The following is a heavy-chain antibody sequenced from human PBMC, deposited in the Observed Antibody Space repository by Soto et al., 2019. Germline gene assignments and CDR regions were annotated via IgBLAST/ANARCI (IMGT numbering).Heavy chain of an antibody. V-gene: IGHV4-39*01. CDR2: IYYSGST. J-gene: IGHJ2*01. CDR1: GGSISISSYY. Sequence: SETLSLTCTVSGGSISISSYYWGWIRQPPGKGLEWIGTIYYSGSTYYNPSLKSRVTISVDTSKNQFSLKLSSVTAADTAVYYCARRKGGYWYFDLWGRGTLVTVSS. CDR3: ARRKGGYWYFDL.